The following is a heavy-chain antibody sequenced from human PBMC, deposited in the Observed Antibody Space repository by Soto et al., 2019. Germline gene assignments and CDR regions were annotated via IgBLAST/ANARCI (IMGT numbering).Heavy chain of an antibody. V-gene: IGHV4-31*03. CDR1: GVTISSGAYY. D-gene: IGHD6-13*01. CDR2: IYYSGST. J-gene: IGHJ4*02. CDR3: ARYRFSGSKWSKFDF. Sequence: NPSETLSLTCTVSGVTISSGAYYWSWIRQPPGKGLEWIGNIYYSGSTYYSPSLKSRVAISLDTSKNQFSLRLSSVTAADTAVYYCARYRFSGSKWSKFDFWGQGTLVTVSS.